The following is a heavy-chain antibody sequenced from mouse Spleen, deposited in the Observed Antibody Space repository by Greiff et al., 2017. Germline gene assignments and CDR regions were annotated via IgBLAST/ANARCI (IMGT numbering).Heavy chain of an antibody. D-gene: IGHD1-1*01. CDR3: TGRYYYGSSLWFAY. V-gene: IGHV6-3*01. J-gene: IGHJ3*01. Sequence: EVQGVESGGGLVQPGGSMKLSCAASGFTFSNYWMNWVRQSPEKGLEWVAQIRLKADNYATHYAESVKGRFTISRDDSKSSVYLQMNNLRAEGTGIYYFTGRYYYGSSLWFAYWGQGTLVTVSA. CDR2: IRLKADNYAT. CDR1: GFTFSNYW.